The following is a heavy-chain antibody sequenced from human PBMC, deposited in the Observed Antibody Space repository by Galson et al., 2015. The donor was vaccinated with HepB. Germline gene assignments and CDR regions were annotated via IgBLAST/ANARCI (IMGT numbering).Heavy chain of an antibody. CDR2: INTDTGSP. J-gene: IGHJ2*01. CDR3: ARDLKTSSSWYRFFDL. Sequence: SVTVSCKASGSTFTRYPINWVRQAPGQGLEWMGWINTDTGSPTYAQGFTGRFVFSLDTSVSAAYLQIFSLKAEDTAVYYCARDLKTSSSWYRFFDLWGRGTLVTVSS. V-gene: IGHV7-4-1*01. CDR1: GSTFTRYP. D-gene: IGHD6-13*01.